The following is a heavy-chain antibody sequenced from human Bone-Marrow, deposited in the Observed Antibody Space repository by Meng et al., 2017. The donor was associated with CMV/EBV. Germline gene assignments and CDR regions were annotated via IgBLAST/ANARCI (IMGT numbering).Heavy chain of an antibody. D-gene: IGHD5-24*01. J-gene: IGHJ3*02. CDR2: IIPYLDIE. CDR3: AKTYPGYNGLALFDI. Sequence: SVKVSCKPFGGTFSDFAIHWVRLAPGQGLEWMGRIIPYLDIEKSAQRFQDRVTISADKSTGTAYMELSRLRSEDTAIYYCAKTYPGYNGLALFDIWGQGTMVTFSS. CDR1: GGTFSDFA. V-gene: IGHV1-69*04.